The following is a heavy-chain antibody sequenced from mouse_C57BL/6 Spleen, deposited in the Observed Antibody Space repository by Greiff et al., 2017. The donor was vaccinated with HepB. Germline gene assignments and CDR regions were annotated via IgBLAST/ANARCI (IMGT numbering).Heavy chain of an antibody. V-gene: IGHV1-63*01. Sequence: QVQLKESGAELVRPGTSVKMSCKASGYTFTNYWIGWAKQRPGHGLEWIGDIYPGGGYTNYNEKFKGKATLTADKSSSTAYMQLSSLTSEDSAIYYCARSGDYDNYFDYWGQGTTLTVSS. CDR1: GYTFTNYW. D-gene: IGHD2-4*01. CDR3: ARSGDYDNYFDY. J-gene: IGHJ2*01. CDR2: IYPGGGYT.